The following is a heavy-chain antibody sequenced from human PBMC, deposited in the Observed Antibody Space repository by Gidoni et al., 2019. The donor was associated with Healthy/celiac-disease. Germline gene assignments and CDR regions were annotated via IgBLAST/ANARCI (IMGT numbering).Heavy chain of an antibody. Sequence: QVQLQESGPGLVKPSETLSLTCTVSGGSVISGSYYWSWIRQPPGKGLEWIGYIYYSGSTNYNPSLKSRVTISVDTSKNQFSLKLSSVTAADTAVYYCARAEGIAAAGTGYYGMDVWGQGTTVTVSS. CDR1: GGSVISGSYY. J-gene: IGHJ6*02. V-gene: IGHV4-61*01. D-gene: IGHD6-13*01. CDR2: IYYSGST. CDR3: ARAEGIAAAGTGYYGMDV.